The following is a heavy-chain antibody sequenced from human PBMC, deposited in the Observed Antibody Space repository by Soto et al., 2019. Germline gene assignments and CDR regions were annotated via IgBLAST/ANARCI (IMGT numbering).Heavy chain of an antibody. CDR2: IYSGGST. D-gene: IGHD1-26*01. CDR3: ARGSGSLYYFDY. J-gene: IGHJ4*02. V-gene: IGHV3-53*01. CDR1: GFSVTTNY. Sequence: GGSLRLSCAASGFSVTTNYMTWVRQAPGKGLEWVSVIYSGGSTYYADSVKGRFTISRDNSKNTLYLQLNSLRAEDTAVYFCARGSGSLYYFDYWGQGTLVTVPQ.